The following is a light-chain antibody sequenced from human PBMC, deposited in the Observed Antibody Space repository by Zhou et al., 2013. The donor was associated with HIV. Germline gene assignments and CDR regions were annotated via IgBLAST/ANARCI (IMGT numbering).Light chain of an antibody. CDR1: QSISSW. V-gene: IGKV1-39*01. J-gene: IGKJ1*01. CDR3: QQTYSTLWT. CDR2: AAS. Sequence: DIQMTQSPSTLSASVGDRVTITCRASQSISSWLAWYQQKPGKAPELLIFAASALQRGVPSRFSARGTGTDFSLTISSLQPEDFATYYCQQTYSTLWTFGQGTKVEIK.